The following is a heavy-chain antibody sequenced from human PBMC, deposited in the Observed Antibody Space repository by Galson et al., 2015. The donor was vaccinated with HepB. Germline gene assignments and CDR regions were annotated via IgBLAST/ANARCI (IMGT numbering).Heavy chain of an antibody. J-gene: IGHJ4*02. CDR2: ISYDGSNK. Sequence: SLRLSCAASGFTFSSYAMHWVRQAPGKGLEWVAVISYDGSNKYYADSVKGRFTISRDNSKNTLYLQMNSLRAEDAAVYYCARRIAALDYWGQGTLVTVSS. CDR3: ARRIAALDY. CDR1: GFTFSSYA. V-gene: IGHV3-30-3*01. D-gene: IGHD6-6*01.